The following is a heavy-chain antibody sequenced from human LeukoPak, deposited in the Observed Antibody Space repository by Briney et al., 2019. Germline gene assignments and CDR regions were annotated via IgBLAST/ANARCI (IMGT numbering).Heavy chain of an antibody. CDR2: ISSSGSTI. V-gene: IGHV3-48*04. J-gene: IGHJ5*02. Sequence: GGSLRLSCAASGFTFSSYGMSWVCQAPGKGLEWVSYISSSGSTIYYADSVKGRFTISRDNAKNSLYLQMNSLRAEDTAVYYCARDSSGWYLIGWFDPWGQGTLVTVSS. CDR1: GFTFSSYG. D-gene: IGHD6-19*01. CDR3: ARDSSGWYLIGWFDP.